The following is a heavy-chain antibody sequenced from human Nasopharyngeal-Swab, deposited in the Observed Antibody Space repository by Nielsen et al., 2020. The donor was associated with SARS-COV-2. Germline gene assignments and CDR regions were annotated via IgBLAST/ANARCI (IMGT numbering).Heavy chain of an antibody. CDR2: INPNSGGT. J-gene: IGHJ5*02. V-gene: IGHV1-2*06. CDR3: ATAPPVAGIGYWFDP. D-gene: IGHD6-19*01. Sequence: ASVKVSCKASGYTFTGHYMHWVRQAPGQGLEWMGRINPNSGGTNYAQKFQGRVTMTRDTSISTAYMELSRLRSDDTAVYYCATAPPVAGIGYWFDPWGQGTLVTVSS. CDR1: GYTFTGHY.